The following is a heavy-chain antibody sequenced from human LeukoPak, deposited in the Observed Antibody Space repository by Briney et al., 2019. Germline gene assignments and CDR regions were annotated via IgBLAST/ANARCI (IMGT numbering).Heavy chain of an antibody. CDR2: IIPIFGTA. V-gene: IGHV1-69*05. D-gene: IGHD2-2*01. CDR3: AIMVAVLVPAAYNWFDP. Sequence: SVKVSCKASAATFSSYTIRWVRQAPGQGLEWMGGIIPIFGTANYAQKFQGRVTITTDESTSTAYMELSSLRSEDTAVYYCAIMVAVLVPAAYNWFDPWGQGTLVTVSS. CDR1: AATFSSYT. J-gene: IGHJ5*02.